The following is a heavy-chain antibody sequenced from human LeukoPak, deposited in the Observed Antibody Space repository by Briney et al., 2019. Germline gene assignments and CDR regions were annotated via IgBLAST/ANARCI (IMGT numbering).Heavy chain of an antibody. V-gene: IGHV1-69*06. CDR2: IIPILGTA. D-gene: IGHD4-17*01. Sequence: ASVKVSCKASGGTFSSYAISWVRQAPGQGLEWVGVIIPILGTANYAQKFQGRVTITADKSTSTAYMELSSLRSEDTAVYYCARGPDYGDSFDYWGQGTLVTVSS. J-gene: IGHJ4*02. CDR3: ARGPDYGDSFDY. CDR1: GGTFSSYA.